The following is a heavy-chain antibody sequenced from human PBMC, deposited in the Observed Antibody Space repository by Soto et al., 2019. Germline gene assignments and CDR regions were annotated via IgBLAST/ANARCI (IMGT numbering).Heavy chain of an antibody. D-gene: IGHD1-1*01. CDR1: GFTFSSHW. CDR3: VRSSGWTGTY. V-gene: IGHV3-7*04. J-gene: IGHJ4*02. Sequence: EVQLVESGGGLVQPGGSLRLSCVASGFTFSSHWMNWVRQVPGKGLEWVANIKEDGTEINYVDSVKGRFAISRDNAKNSLYLQMNSLRVDDTAVYHCVRSSGWTGTYWGQGILVNVSS. CDR2: IKEDGTEI.